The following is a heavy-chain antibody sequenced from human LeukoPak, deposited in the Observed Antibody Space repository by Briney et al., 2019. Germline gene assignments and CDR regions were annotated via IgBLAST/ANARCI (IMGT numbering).Heavy chain of an antibody. CDR2: IVPVFGTP. V-gene: IGHV1-69*13. D-gene: IGHD6-13*01. Sequence: SVKVSCKAFGGSFSSYAISWVRQAPGLGPEWMGGIVPVFGTPKYAQKFQGRLAITADDSSSTAYMELRSLTSDDTAVYYCARGSASNWPVDYWGQGTLVTVSS. CDR3: ARGSASNWPVDY. J-gene: IGHJ4*02. CDR1: GGSFSSYA.